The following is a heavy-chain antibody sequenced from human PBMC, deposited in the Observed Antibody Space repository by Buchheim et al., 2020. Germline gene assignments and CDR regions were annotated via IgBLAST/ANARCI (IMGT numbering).Heavy chain of an antibody. V-gene: IGHV3-30*18. D-gene: IGHD3-10*01. Sequence: QVQLVESGGGVVQPGRSLRLSCAASGFSFSSHGMHWVRQAPGKGLEWVAVILYDGSNKYYADSVKGRFTISRDNSKNTLYLQMNSLRPEDTAVYYCAKDWVSMVQGAILWGQGT. CDR2: ILYDGSNK. J-gene: IGHJ3*01. CDR3: AKDWVSMVQGAIL. CDR1: GFSFSSHG.